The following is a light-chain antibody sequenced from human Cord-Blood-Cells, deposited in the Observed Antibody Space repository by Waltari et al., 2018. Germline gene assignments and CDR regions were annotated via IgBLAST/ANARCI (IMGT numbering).Light chain of an antibody. Sequence: EIVMTQSPATLSVSPGERATLSCRASQSVSSNLAWYQQKPGQAPTLLIYGASTRATGIPARCSGSGSGTEFTLPISSLQSEDFAVYYCQQYNNWPWTFGQGTKVEIK. CDR3: QQYNNWPWT. CDR2: GAS. J-gene: IGKJ1*01. CDR1: QSVSSN. V-gene: IGKV3-15*01.